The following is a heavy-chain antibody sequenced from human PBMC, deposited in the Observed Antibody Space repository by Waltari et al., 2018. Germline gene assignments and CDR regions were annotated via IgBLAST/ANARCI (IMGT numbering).Heavy chain of an antibody. J-gene: IGHJ4*02. CDR1: GDSVTNSYW. D-gene: IGHD2-15*01. V-gene: IGHV4-4*02. CDR3: ARDRGRGLYLDT. Sequence: QLQESGPGLMKPSGTLSLSCAVSGDSVTNSYWWSWVRQSPQTGLEWIGQVHGSGRANYNPSFASRVTVSLDTSKNQFSLEVTSATAADTAVYFCARDRGRGLYLDTWGPGTLVTVS. CDR2: VHGSGRA.